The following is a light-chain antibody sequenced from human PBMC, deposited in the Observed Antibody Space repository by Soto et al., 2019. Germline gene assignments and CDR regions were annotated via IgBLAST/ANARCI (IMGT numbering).Light chain of an antibody. CDR3: QQYYSYPLA. CDR2: AAS. CDR1: QGISSY. V-gene: IGKV1-8*01. Sequence: AIRMTQSPSSFSASTGDRVTITCRASQGISSYLAWYQQKTGKAPKLLIYAASTSQSGVPSRFSGSGSGTDFTLTSSCLQSEDFATYYCQQYYSYPLAFGQGTKVEIK. J-gene: IGKJ1*01.